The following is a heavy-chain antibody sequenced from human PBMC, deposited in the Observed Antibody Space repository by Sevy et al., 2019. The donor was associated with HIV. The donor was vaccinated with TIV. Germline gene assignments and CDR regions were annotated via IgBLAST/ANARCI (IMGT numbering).Heavy chain of an antibody. D-gene: IGHD2-15*01. Sequence: GGSLRLSCAASGFSLSDHAVSWVRQTPGKGLKWLAVISYNGRNQYYADSVKGRFTISKDDSKNTLYLQLNSLRAEDTAVYYCARFVGYCSGGRCSIIDFWGQGTLVTVSS. CDR2: ISYNGRNQ. CDR1: GFSLSDHA. J-gene: IGHJ4*02. CDR3: ARFVGYCSGGRCSIIDF. V-gene: IGHV3-30*04.